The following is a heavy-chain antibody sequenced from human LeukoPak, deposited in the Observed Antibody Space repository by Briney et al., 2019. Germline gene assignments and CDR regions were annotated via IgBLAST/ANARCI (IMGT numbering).Heavy chain of an antibody. J-gene: IGHJ4*02. CDR2: IRSKTSSYAT. CDR1: GFTFSGST. CDR3: TVNYCSGGSCYMF. D-gene: IGHD2-15*01. V-gene: IGHV3-73*01. Sequence: PGGSLRLSCAASGFTFSGSTMHWVRQASGKGLEWVGRIRSKTSSYATAYTASVKGRFTISRDDSKNTAYLQMNSLKTEDTAVYYCTVNYCSGGSCYMFWGQGTLVTVSS.